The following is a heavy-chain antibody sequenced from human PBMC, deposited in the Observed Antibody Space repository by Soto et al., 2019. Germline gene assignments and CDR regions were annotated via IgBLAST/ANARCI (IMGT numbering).Heavy chain of an antibody. CDR3: ARARGSADDY. CDR1: GYTFSSYD. J-gene: IGHJ4*02. CDR2: VNPNSGNT. Sequence: QVQLVQSGAEVKKPGASVKVSCKASGYTFSSYDINWVRQATGQGLEWMGWVNPNSGNTDYAQKFQGRVTKTTDTSTSTAFMELTSLRSEDTAIYYCARARGSADDYWGQGTRVTVSS. V-gene: IGHV1-8*01. D-gene: IGHD3-10*01.